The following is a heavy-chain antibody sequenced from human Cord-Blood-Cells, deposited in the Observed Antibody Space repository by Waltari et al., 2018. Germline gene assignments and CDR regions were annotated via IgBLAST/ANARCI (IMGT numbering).Heavy chain of an antibody. D-gene: IGHD1-26*01. CDR1: GFTFSSHG. CDR3: AKVGVGATKDGY. V-gene: IGHV3-30*18. CDR2: ISYDGSNK. J-gene: IGHJ4*02. Sequence: QVQLVESGGGVVQPGRSLRLSCAASGFTFSSHGMHWGRQAPGKGLEWVAVISYDGSNKYYADSVKGRFTISRDNSKNTLYLQMNSLRAEDTAVYYCAKVGVGATKDGYWGQGTLVTVSS.